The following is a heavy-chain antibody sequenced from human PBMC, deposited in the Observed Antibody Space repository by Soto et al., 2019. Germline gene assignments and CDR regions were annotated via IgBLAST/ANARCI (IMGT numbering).Heavy chain of an antibody. V-gene: IGHV3-23*01. CDR2: ISGSGGST. Sequence: PGGSLRLSCAASVFTFSSYAMSWVRQAPGKGLEWVSAISGSGGSTYYADSVKGRFTISRDNSKNTLYLQMNSLRAEDTAVYYCAKDMSLYSSGPQPYYYYYYGMDVWGQGTTVTVSS. D-gene: IGHD6-19*01. J-gene: IGHJ6*02. CDR1: VFTFSSYA. CDR3: AKDMSLYSSGPQPYYYYYYGMDV.